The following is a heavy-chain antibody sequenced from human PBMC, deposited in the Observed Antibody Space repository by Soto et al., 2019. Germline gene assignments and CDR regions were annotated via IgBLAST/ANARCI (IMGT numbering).Heavy chain of an antibody. CDR3: AKDPGVGGYYSIEELYYFDY. V-gene: IGHV3-23*01. CDR2: ISGSGGST. D-gene: IGHD3-3*01. CDR1: GFTFSSYA. J-gene: IGHJ4*02. Sequence: GGSLRLSCAASGFTFSSYAMSWVRQAPGKGLEWVSAISGSGGSTYYADSVKGRFTISRDNSKNTLYLQMNSLRAEDTAVYYCAKDPGVGGYYSIEELYYFDYWGQGTLVTVSS.